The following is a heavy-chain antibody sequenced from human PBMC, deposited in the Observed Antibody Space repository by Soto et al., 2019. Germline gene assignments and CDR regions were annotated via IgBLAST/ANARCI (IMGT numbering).Heavy chain of an antibody. D-gene: IGHD1-26*01. CDR1: GYTFSDYV. CDR3: ARAATTTEKYYYYMDV. CDR2: ISASNGDS. V-gene: IGHV1-18*01. J-gene: IGHJ6*03. Sequence: ASVKVSCKTSGYTFSDYVISWVRQAPGQGLEWVGWISASNGDSNFAQKVQGRVTLTTDTSTSTAYMEMRGLRFDDTAVYFCARAATTTEKYYYYMDVWGKGTTVTVSS.